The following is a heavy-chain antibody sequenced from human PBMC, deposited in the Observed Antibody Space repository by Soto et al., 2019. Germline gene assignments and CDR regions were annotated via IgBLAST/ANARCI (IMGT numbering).Heavy chain of an antibody. D-gene: IGHD2-2*01. Sequence: ASVKVSCRVSGYTLTELSMLWVRQAPGQGIEWMGIINPSGDSRNYAQKFQGRVTMTRDTSTSTAYMELRSLRSDDTAVYYCAREGVVVVPAARYYYSGMVVWCQGTTGTVS. J-gene: IGHJ6*02. V-gene: IGHV1-46*01. CDR3: AREGVVVVPAARYYYSGMVV. CDR2: INPSGDSR. CDR1: GYTLTELS.